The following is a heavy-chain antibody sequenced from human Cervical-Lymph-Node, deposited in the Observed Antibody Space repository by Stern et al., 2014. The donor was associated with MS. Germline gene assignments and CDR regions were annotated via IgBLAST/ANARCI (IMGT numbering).Heavy chain of an antibody. CDR3: ARKLNRGSYYDVFDI. Sequence: QVQLQESGPGLVKPSETLSLTCIVSGGSIRDYYWSWIRQPPGKGLEWIGYVSDSGSTSYNPSLMSRVTISVDTSQNQFSLRLISVTAADTAVYYCARKLNRGSYYDVFDIWGQGTMVTVSS. V-gene: IGHV4-59*12. CDR1: GGSIRDYY. J-gene: IGHJ3*02. CDR2: VSDSGST. D-gene: IGHD1-26*01.